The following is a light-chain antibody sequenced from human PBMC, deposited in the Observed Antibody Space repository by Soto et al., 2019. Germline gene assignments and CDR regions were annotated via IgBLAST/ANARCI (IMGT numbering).Light chain of an antibody. CDR3: QQYATSPPRT. CDR1: QTVSNNF. V-gene: IGKV3-20*01. Sequence: EIVLTQSPGTLSLSPGERATLSCRASQTVSNNFLAWYQQKPGQAPRLLIYGASTRATGIPDRFSGSGSGTDFTLTISRLEPDDFAVYYCQQYATSPPRTFGQGTKVEIK. J-gene: IGKJ1*01. CDR2: GAS.